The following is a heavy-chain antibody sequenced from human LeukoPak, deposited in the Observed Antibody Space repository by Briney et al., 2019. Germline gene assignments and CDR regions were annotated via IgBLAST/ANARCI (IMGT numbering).Heavy chain of an antibody. Sequence: GGSLRLSCAASGFTFNNYALRWVRQAPEKGLEWVSSITASGDATYYADSVKGRFTISRDNSRNTMYLQMNNLRAEDTAVYYCARVSGVRNFDFWGQGTLVTVSS. CDR3: ARVSGVRNFDF. V-gene: IGHV3-23*01. CDR2: ITASGDAT. J-gene: IGHJ4*02. CDR1: GFTFNNYA. D-gene: IGHD3-10*01.